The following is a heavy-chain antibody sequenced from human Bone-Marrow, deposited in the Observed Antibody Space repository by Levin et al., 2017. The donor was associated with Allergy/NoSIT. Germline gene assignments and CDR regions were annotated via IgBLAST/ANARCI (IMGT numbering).Heavy chain of an antibody. CDR1: NGSFRGFY. D-gene: IGHD1-26*01. Sequence: SQTLSLPCAVYNGSFRGFYWTWLRPSPGKGLEWIGEINYSGSTNYNPSLKSRVTISVDRSKNQFSLNLSSVTAADTAVYYCARLVGGTVGGYYHFYGMDVWGQGTTVAVSS. J-gene: IGHJ6*02. V-gene: IGHV4-34*01. CDR2: INYSGST. CDR3: ARLVGGTVGGYYHFYGMDV.